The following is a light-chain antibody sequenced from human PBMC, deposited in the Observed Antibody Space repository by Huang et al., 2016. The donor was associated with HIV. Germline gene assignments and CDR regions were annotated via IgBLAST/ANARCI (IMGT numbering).Light chain of an antibody. CDR2: DGT. J-gene: IGKJ4*01. Sequence: EVVLTQSPPTLSLFPGETATLSCRARQTIGTYVAWYQQRPGQAPRLVIYDGTNRAAGVPARLSGAGSGATFTLSIRGLESEDFGVYYCPQRRSWPLTFGGGTKVEV. CDR3: PQRRSWPLT. CDR1: QTIGTY. V-gene: IGKV3-11*01.